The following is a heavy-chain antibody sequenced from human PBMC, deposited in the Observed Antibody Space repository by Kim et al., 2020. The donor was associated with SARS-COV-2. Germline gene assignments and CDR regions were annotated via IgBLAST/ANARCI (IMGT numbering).Heavy chain of an antibody. CDR3: ARGGGVGIAAPKFFDY. CDR2: INHSGST. J-gene: IGHJ4*02. D-gene: IGHD6-13*01. V-gene: IGHV4-34*01. Sequence: SETLSLTCAVYGGSFSGYYWSWIRQPPGKGLEWIGEINHSGSTNYNPSLKSRVTISVDTSKNQFSLKLSSVTAADTAVYYCARGGGVGIAAPKFFDYWGQGTLVTVSS. CDR1: GGSFSGYY.